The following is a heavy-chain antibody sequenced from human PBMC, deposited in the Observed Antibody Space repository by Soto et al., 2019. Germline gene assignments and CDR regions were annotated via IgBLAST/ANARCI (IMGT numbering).Heavy chain of an antibody. D-gene: IGHD2-15*01. Sequence: ASVKVSCKASGYTFTSYDINWVRQATGQGLEWMGWMNPNSGNTGYAQKFQGRVTMTRNTSISTAYMELSSLRSEDTAVYYCARGRYCSGGSCYYYYYMDVWGKGTTVTVSS. CDR1: GYTFTSYD. CDR3: ARGRYCSGGSCYYYYYMDV. V-gene: IGHV1-8*01. J-gene: IGHJ6*03. CDR2: MNPNSGNT.